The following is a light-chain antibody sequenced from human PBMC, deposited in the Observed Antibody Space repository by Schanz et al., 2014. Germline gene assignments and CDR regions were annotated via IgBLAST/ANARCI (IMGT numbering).Light chain of an antibody. CDR2: EVS. CDR3: CSYAGSSTLL. Sequence: QSALTQPASVSGSPGQSINISCTGTSSDVGSYNLVSWYQQHPGKAPKLMIYEVSQWPSGVSDRFSGSKSGNTASLTISGLQAEDEADYYCCSYAGSSTLLFGGGTKLTVL. CDR1: SSDVGSYNL. V-gene: IGLV2-23*02. J-gene: IGLJ2*01.